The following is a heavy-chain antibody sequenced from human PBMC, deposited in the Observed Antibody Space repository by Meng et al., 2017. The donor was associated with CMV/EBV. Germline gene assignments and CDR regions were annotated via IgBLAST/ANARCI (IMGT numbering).Heavy chain of an antibody. CDR1: GFTFSSYS. Sequence: GESLKISCAASGFTFSSYSMNWVRQAPGKGLEWVSSISSSSSYIYYADSVKGRFTISRDNAKNSLYLQMNSLRAEDTAVYYCARGRVILTGYQGYQMGMDVWGQGTTVTVSS. V-gene: IGHV3-21*01. D-gene: IGHD3-9*01. CDR3: ARGRVILTGYQGYQMGMDV. J-gene: IGHJ6*02. CDR2: ISSSSSYI.